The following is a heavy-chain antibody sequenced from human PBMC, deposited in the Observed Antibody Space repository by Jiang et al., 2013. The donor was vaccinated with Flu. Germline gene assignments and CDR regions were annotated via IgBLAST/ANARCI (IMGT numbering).Heavy chain of an antibody. CDR3: AIDEGGSYSRY. V-gene: IGHV3-23*01. J-gene: IGHJ4*02. Sequence: GLVQPGGSLRLSCAASGFTFSNYAISWVRQAAGKGLEWVSAISGSGGSTYYADSMKGRFTISRDNSKNTLYLQINNLRVEDTALYYCAIDEGGSYSRYWGQGTLVTVSS. CDR1: GFTFSNYA. D-gene: IGHD1-26*01. CDR2: ISGSGGST.